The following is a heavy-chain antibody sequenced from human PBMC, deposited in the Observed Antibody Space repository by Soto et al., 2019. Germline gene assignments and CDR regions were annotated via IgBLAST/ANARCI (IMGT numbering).Heavy chain of an antibody. D-gene: IGHD3-16*01. CDR2: IWDDGSNK. CDR1: GSTFSNYG. CDR3: ARDGGSHGPSYFAS. J-gene: IGHJ4*02. V-gene: IGHV3-33*01. Sequence: VQLVESGGGVVQPGRSLRLSCAASGSTFSNYGMHWVRQAPGKGPEWVAVIWDDGSNKYYGESVKGRFSISRDNSKNTLYLDINSLRTEDTAVYYCARDGGSHGPSYFASWGQGSLVIVSS.